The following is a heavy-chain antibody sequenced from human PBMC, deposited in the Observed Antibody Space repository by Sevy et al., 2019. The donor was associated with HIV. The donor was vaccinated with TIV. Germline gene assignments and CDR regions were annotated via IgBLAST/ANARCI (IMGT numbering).Heavy chain of an antibody. CDR2: VNPAGSS. D-gene: IGHD3-3*01. CDR1: GGSVSDHY. J-gene: IGHJ3*01. V-gene: IGHV4-34*01. Sequence: SETLSLTCAVYGGSVSDHYWSWLRQPPGEGLEWIVEVNPAGSSTYNSSLKSRVTMSVDTSKNQFSLTVKSVTAADTAVYFCARGKNFFGAFDVWGQWTTVTVSS. CDR3: ARGKNFFGAFDV.